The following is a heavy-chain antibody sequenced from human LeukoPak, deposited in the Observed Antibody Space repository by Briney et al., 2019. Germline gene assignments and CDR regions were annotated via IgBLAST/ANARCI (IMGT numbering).Heavy chain of an antibody. J-gene: IGHJ6*02. CDR3: AKDLYCSGGSCYPYGMDV. D-gene: IGHD2-15*01. V-gene: IGHV3-30*02. CDR2: IRYDGSNK. CDR1: GFTFSSYG. Sequence: PGGSLRLSCAASGFTFSSYGMHWVRQAPGKGLEWVAFIRYDGSNKYYADSVKGRFTISRDNSKNTLYLQMNSLRAEDTAVYYCAKDLYCSGGSCYPYGMDVWGQGTTVTVYS.